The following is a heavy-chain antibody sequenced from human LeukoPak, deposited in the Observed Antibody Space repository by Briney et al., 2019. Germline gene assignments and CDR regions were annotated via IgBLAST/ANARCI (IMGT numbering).Heavy chain of an antibody. J-gene: IGHJ4*02. V-gene: IGHV3-30*18. D-gene: IGHD3-22*01. CDR3: AKEGSYDYYDSSGRYTPSAFDY. CDR1: GFTFSSYG. CDR2: ISYDGSNK. Sequence: GRSLRLSCAASGFTFSSYGMHWVRQAPGKGLEWVAVISYDGSNKCYADSVKGRFTISRDNSKNTLYLQMNSLRAEDTAVYYCAKEGSYDYYDSSGRYTPSAFDYWGQGTLVTVSS.